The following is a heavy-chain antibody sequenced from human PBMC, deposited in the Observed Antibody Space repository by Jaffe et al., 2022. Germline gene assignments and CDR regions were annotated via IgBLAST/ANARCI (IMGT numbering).Heavy chain of an antibody. V-gene: IGHV2-5*01. CDR3: AHRLGARAITGTIQH. J-gene: IGHJ1*01. Sequence: QITLKESGPTLVKPTQTLTLTCTFSGFSLSTSGVGVGWIRQPPGKALEWLALIYWNDDKRYSPSLKSRLTITKDTSKNQVVLTMTNMDPVDTATYYCAHRLGARAITGTIQHWGQGTLVTVSS. D-gene: IGHD1-7*01. CDR1: GFSLSTSGVG. CDR2: IYWNDDK.